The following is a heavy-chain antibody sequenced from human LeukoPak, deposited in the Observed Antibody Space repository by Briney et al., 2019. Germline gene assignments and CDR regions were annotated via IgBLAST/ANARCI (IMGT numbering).Heavy chain of an antibody. Sequence: TGGSLRLSCAASGFSFSSYEMNWVRQAPGKGLEWVSYIGRSGGTLYYADSVKGRFTISRDNAKNSLYLQMNSLRAEDTAVYYCARAGYDYVWGSYLVDYWGQGTLVTVSS. D-gene: IGHD3-16*02. CDR3: ARAGYDYVWGSYLVDY. CDR2: IGRSGGTL. V-gene: IGHV3-48*03. CDR1: GFSFSSYE. J-gene: IGHJ4*02.